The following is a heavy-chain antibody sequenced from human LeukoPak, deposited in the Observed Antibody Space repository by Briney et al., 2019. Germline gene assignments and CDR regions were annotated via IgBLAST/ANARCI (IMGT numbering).Heavy chain of an antibody. J-gene: IGHJ4*02. CDR3: ARGGGYSGYDLIDY. V-gene: IGHV1-18*01. Sequence: ASVRVSCKASGYTFTVYGICWVRQAPGQGVEWMGWISTYNRNTNYAQVLQVRVTLTTVPSPTTAYMELRSLRSDDTAVYYCARGGGYSGYDLIDYWGQGTLLTVSS. CDR1: GYTFTVYG. CDR2: ISTYNRNT. D-gene: IGHD5-12*01.